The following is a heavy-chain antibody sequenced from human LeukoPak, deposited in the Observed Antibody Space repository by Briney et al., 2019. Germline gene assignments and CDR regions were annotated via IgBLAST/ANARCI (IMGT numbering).Heavy chain of an antibody. V-gene: IGHV4-59*11. CDR1: GGSISSHY. Sequence: SETLSLTCTVSGGSISSHYWSWIRQPPGKGLEWIGYIYYSGSTNYNPSLKGRVTISVDTSKNQFSLKLSSVTAADTAVYYCAREGLAPSWFDPWGQGTLVTVSS. CDR3: AREGLAPSWFDP. CDR2: IYYSGST. J-gene: IGHJ5*02.